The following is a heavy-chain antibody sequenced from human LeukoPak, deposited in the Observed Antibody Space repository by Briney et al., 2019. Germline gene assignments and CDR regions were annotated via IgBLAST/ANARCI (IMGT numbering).Heavy chain of an antibody. CDR2: IYYSGST. D-gene: IGHD1-26*01. V-gene: IGHV4-59*08. J-gene: IGHJ4*02. CDR3: ARSTRIVGATTGPDY. Sequence: SETLSLTCTVSGGSISSYYWSWIRQPPGKGLEWIGYIYYSGSTNYNPSLKSRVTISVDTSKNQFSLKLSSVTAADTAVYYCARSTRIVGATTGPDYWGQGTLVTVSS. CDR1: GGSISSYY.